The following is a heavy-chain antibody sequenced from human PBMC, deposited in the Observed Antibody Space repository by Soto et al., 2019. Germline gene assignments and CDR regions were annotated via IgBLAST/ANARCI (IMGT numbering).Heavy chain of an antibody. CDR2: IYYSGST. D-gene: IGHD3-10*01. Sequence: SETLSLTCAVSGGSISSSNWWSWVRQPPGKGLEWIGSIYYSGSTYYNPSLKSRVTISVDTSKNQFSLKLSSVTAADTAVYYCARHERGDYYYGMDVWGQGTTVTVSS. J-gene: IGHJ6*02. CDR3: ARHERGDYYYGMDV. CDR1: GGSISSSNW. V-gene: IGHV4-39*01.